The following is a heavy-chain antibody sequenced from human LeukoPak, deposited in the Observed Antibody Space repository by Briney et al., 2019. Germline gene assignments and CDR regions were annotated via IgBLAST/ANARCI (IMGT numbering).Heavy chain of an antibody. D-gene: IGHD3-22*01. Sequence: GESLKISCKGSGYSFPSYWIAWVHQMPGKGLEWMGIIYPGGSDTRYSPSFQGQVTISADKSISTAYLQWSSLKASDTAMYYCARGVNYNDRSGYDYWGQGTLVTVSS. J-gene: IGHJ4*02. CDR1: GYSFPSYW. V-gene: IGHV5-51*07. CDR2: IYPGGSDT. CDR3: ARGVNYNDRSGYDY.